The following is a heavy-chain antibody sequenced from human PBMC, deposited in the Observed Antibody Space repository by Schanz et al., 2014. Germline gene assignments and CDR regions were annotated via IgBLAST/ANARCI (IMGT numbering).Heavy chain of an antibody. CDR2: INSRSNFI. Sequence: EVQLVESGGGLVKPGGSLRLSCTASRIIFGTYSMNWIRQTPKGLEWVSSINSRSNFIYYADSVKGRFTISRDNAKNSLYLQMNSLRAEDTAVYYCAGAVATIRADSFDICGQGTIVDVSS. D-gene: IGHD5-12*01. CDR1: RIIFGTYS. V-gene: IGHV3-21*01. J-gene: IGHJ3*02. CDR3: AGAVATIRADSFDI.